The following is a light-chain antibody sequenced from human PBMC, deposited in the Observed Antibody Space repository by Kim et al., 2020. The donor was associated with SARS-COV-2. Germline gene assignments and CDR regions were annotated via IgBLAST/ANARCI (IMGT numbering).Light chain of an antibody. CDR1: QSVSSN. V-gene: IGKV3-15*01. Sequence: EIVMAQSPATLSVSPGERATLSCRASQSVSSNLAWYQQKPGQAPRLLIYGASTRATGVPARFSGSGSGTEFTLTISGLQSEDFAVYHCQQYNNWPPYTFGQGTKLEI. CDR3: QQYNNWPPYT. J-gene: IGKJ2*01. CDR2: GAS.